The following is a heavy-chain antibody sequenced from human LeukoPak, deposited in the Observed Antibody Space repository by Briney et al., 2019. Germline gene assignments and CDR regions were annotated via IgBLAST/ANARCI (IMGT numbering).Heavy chain of an antibody. CDR3: ASAPPVRFYDRSTKGPFDP. V-gene: IGHV1-46*01. CDR2: INPSGTGT. J-gene: IGHJ5*02. CDR1: GYTFTTDY. D-gene: IGHD3-22*01. Sequence: ASVKVSCKASGYTFTTDYLHWVRQAPGRGLEWMGIINPSGTGTTYAQKFQGRVTMTIDTSTSTVYMELSSLRSEDAAMYYCASAPPVRFYDRSTKGPFDPWGQGTLVTVSS.